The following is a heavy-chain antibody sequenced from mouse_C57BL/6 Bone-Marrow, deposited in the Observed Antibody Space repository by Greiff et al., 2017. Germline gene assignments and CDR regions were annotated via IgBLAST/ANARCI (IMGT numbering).Heavy chain of an antibody. J-gene: IGHJ3*01. V-gene: IGHV6-3*01. D-gene: IGHD2-4*01. CDR3: TDYDGLFAY. Sequence: EVQLVESGGGLVQPGGSMKLSCVASGFTFSNYWMNWVRQSPEKGLEWVAQIRLKSDNYATHYAESVKGRFTISRDDSKSSVYLQMNNLRAEDTGIYYCTDYDGLFAYWGQGTLVTVSA. CDR2: IRLKSDNYAT. CDR1: GFTFSNYW.